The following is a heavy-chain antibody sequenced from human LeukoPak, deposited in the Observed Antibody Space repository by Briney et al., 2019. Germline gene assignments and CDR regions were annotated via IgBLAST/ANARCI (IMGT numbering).Heavy chain of an antibody. CDR2: ISGSGGST. CDR1: GFTFSSYA. Sequence: GGSLRLSCAASGFTFSSYAMSWVRQAPGKGLEWVSAISGSGGSTYYADSVKGRFTISRDNSKNTLYLQMNSLRAEDTAVYYCAKFLNAGGWYEGNWFDPWGQGTLVTVSS. CDR3: AKFLNAGGWYEGNWFDP. J-gene: IGHJ5*02. D-gene: IGHD6-19*01. V-gene: IGHV3-23*01.